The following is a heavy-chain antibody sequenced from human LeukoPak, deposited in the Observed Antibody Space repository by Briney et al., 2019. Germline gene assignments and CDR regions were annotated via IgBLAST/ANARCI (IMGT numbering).Heavy chain of an antibody. CDR2: IIPILGIA. J-gene: IGHJ4*02. Sequence: SVKVSCKASGGTFSSYAISWVRQAPGQGLEWMGRIIPILGIANYAQKFQGRVTITADKSTSTAYMELSSLRSEDTAVYYCAAIYTREIQLSQIDYWGQGTLVTVSS. D-gene: IGHD5-18*01. CDR1: GGTFSSYA. CDR3: AAIYTREIQLSQIDY. V-gene: IGHV1-69*04.